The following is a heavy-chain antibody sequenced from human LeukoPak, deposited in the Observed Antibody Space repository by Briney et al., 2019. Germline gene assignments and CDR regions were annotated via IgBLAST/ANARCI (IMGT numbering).Heavy chain of an antibody. J-gene: IGHJ5*02. D-gene: IGHD5-12*01. V-gene: IGHV4-59*01. Sequence: PSETLSLTCTVSGGSISSYYWSWIRQPPGKGLEWIGYIYYSGSTNYNPSLKSRVTISVDTSKNQFSLKLSSVTAADTAVYYCARVSGYSGYDYWFDPWGQGTLVTVSS. CDR3: ARVSGYSGYDYWFDP. CDR1: GGSISSYY. CDR2: IYYSGST.